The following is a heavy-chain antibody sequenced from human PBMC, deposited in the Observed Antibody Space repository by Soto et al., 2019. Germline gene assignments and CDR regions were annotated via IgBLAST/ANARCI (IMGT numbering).Heavy chain of an antibody. CDR2: IIPIFGTA. V-gene: IGHV1-69*13. J-gene: IGHJ4*02. D-gene: IGHD3-22*01. Sequence: SVKVSCKASGGTFSSYAISWVRQAPGQGLEWMGGIIPIFGTANYAQKFQGRVTITADESTSTAYMELSSLRSEDTAVYYCARDLVPSYYYDSSGYYSFDYWGQGTLVTSPQ. CDR1: GGTFSSYA. CDR3: ARDLVPSYYYDSSGYYSFDY.